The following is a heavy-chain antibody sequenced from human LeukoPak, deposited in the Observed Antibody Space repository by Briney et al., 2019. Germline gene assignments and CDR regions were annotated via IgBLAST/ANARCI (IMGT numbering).Heavy chain of an antibody. V-gene: IGHV1-18*01. Sequence: GASVKVSCKASGYTFTNYGIGWVRQAPGQGLEWMGWISAYNGNTNFAQRFQGRVTMTTDTSTSTANMELRSLRSDDTAVYYCARSLITMIRGVMIGGFDPWGQGTLVTVSS. D-gene: IGHD3-10*01. CDR3: ARSLITMIRGVMIGGFDP. CDR1: GYTFTNYG. CDR2: ISAYNGNT. J-gene: IGHJ5*02.